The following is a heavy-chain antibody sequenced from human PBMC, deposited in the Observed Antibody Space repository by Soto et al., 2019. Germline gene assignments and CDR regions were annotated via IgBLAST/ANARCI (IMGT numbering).Heavy chain of an antibody. CDR2: INHSGST. D-gene: IGHD2-15*01. Sequence: SETLSLTCAVYDGSFSGFYWSWIRQPPGKGLEWIGEINHSGSTNYKSSLKSRVTISGDTPKSQFSLKLSSVTAADTAVYYCARRPYCSDGSCYLAFDYWGQGTLVTVSS. CDR3: ARRPYCSDGSCYLAFDY. V-gene: IGHV4-34*01. J-gene: IGHJ4*02. CDR1: DGSFSGFY.